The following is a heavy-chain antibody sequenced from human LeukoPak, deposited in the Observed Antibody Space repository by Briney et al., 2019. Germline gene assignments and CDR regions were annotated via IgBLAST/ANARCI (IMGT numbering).Heavy chain of an antibody. Sequence: GGSLRLSCAASGFTFSSYSMNWVRQAPGKGLEWVSSISSSSSYIYYADSVKGRFTISRDNAKNSLYLQMISLRAEDTAVYYCARASSYYYGMDVWGQGTTVTVSS. J-gene: IGHJ6*02. V-gene: IGHV3-21*01. CDR3: ARASSYYYGMDV. CDR1: GFTFSSYS. CDR2: ISSSSSYI.